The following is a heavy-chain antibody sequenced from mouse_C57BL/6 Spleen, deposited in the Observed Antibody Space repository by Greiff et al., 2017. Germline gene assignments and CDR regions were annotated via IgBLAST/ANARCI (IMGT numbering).Heavy chain of an antibody. Sequence: EVQRVESGPGLVKPSQSLSLTCSVTGYSITSGYYWNWVRQFPGNKLEWMGYISYDGSNNYNPSLKNRISITRDTSKNQLFLKLNSVTTEDTATYYCAREGDGNYDYWGQGTTLTVSS. CDR1: GYSITSGYY. D-gene: IGHD2-1*01. CDR3: AREGDGNYDY. CDR2: ISYDGSN. V-gene: IGHV3-6*01. J-gene: IGHJ2*01.